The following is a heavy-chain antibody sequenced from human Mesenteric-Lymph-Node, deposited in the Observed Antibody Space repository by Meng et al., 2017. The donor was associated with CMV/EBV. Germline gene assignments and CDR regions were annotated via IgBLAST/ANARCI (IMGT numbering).Heavy chain of an antibody. D-gene: IGHD1-1*01. CDR1: GFTFSSYW. V-gene: IGHV3-7*01. Sequence: GGSLRLSCAASGFTFSSYWMSWVRQAPGKGLEWVANIKQGGSEKYYVDSVKGRFTISRDNSKNTLYLQMNSLRAEDTAVYYCAKDQLELPFDYWGQGTLVTVSS. CDR3: AKDQLELPFDY. J-gene: IGHJ4*02. CDR2: IKQGGSEK.